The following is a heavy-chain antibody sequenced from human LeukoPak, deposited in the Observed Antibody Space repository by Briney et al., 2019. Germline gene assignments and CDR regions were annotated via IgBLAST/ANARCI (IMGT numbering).Heavy chain of an antibody. D-gene: IGHD3-22*01. CDR2: IKQDGSEK. Sequence: GGSLRLSCAADGFTFRKHWMSWVRQAMGKGLEWVANIKQDGSEKYYVDSVKGRFTISRDNAKNSLYLQMNSLRAEDTAVYYCARDTNYYDSSGYLYYFDYWGQGTLVTVSS. CDR1: GFTFRKHW. J-gene: IGHJ4*02. CDR3: ARDTNYYDSSGYLYYFDY. V-gene: IGHV3-7*01.